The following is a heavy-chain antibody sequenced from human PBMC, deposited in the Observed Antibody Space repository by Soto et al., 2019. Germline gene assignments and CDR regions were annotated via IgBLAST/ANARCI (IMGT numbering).Heavy chain of an antibody. Sequence: GGSLRLSCAASGFTFSSYAMSWVRQAPGKGLEWVSAISGSGGSTYYADSVKGRFTISRDNSKNTLYLQMNSLRAEDTAVYYCAKVYPKYYDILTGYYHHPNWFDPWGQGTLVTVSS. D-gene: IGHD3-9*01. V-gene: IGHV3-23*01. CDR2: ISGSGGST. J-gene: IGHJ5*02. CDR3: AKVYPKYYDILTGYYHHPNWFDP. CDR1: GFTFSSYA.